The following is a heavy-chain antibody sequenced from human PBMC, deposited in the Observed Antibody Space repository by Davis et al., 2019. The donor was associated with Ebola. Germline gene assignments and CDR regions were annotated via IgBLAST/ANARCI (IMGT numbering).Heavy chain of an antibody. CDR2: IIPIFGTA. CDR3: ARGGSSSFNWFDP. Sequence: AASVKVSCKASGYTFTSYAISWVRQAPGQGLEWMGGIIPIFGTANYAQKFRGRVTMTRDTSTSTVYMELSSLRSEDTAVYYCARGGSSSFNWFDPWGQGTLVTVSS. D-gene: IGHD6-13*01. CDR1: GYTFTSYA. J-gene: IGHJ5*02. V-gene: IGHV1-69*05.